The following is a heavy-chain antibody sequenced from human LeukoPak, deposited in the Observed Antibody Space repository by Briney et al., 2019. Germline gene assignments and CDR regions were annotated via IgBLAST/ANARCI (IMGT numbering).Heavy chain of an antibody. D-gene: IGHD2-2*01. J-gene: IGHJ4*02. CDR2: IKQDGSEK. V-gene: IGHV3-7*03. CDR3: ARHPEYCSSTSCYHFDY. Sequence: GGSLRLSCAASGFTFSSYWMSWVRQAPGKGLEWVANIKQDGSEKYYVDSVKGRFTISRDNAKNSLYLQMSSLRAEDTAVYYCARHPEYCSSTSCYHFDYWGQGTLVTVSS. CDR1: GFTFSSYW.